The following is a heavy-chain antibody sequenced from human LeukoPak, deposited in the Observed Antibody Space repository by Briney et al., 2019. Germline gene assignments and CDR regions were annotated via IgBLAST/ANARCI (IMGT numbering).Heavy chain of an antibody. CDR3: ARDKWFGETDY. CDR2: ISSSSSYI. Sequence: GGSLRLSCAASGFTLSSYSMNWVRQAPGKGLEWVSSISSSSSYIYYADSVKGRFTISRDNAKNSLYLQMNSLRAEDTAVYYCARDKWFGETDYWGQGTLVTVSS. J-gene: IGHJ4*02. CDR1: GFTLSSYS. V-gene: IGHV3-21*06. D-gene: IGHD3-10*01.